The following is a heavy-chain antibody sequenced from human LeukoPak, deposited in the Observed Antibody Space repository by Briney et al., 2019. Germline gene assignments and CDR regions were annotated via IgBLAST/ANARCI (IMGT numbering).Heavy chain of an antibody. Sequence: PGGSLRLSCAASGFTARNFARAWVRQAPGKGLEWVSAIGGDGDSTNYADSVRGRFTLSRDSSKNILYLQMNSLRVEDTAVCYCAHPTGNGWFYFPYWGQGALVTVSS. V-gene: IGHV3-23*01. CDR3: AHPTGNGWFYFPY. J-gene: IGHJ4*02. CDR1: GFTARNFA. CDR2: IGGDGDST. D-gene: IGHD1-1*01.